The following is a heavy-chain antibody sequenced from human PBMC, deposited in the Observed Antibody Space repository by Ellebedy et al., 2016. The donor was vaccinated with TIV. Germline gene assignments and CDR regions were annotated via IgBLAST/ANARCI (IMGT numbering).Heavy chain of an antibody. CDR2: INPGDGTT. V-gene: IGHV1-46*01. D-gene: IGHD1-26*01. CDR1: GYTFTRYYF. Sequence: ASVKVSCKASGYTFTRYYFMHWVRQAPGQGLGWMGIINPGDGTTTYARKFQGRVTMTRDTSTSTVYMELGSLRSEDTAVYYCARGGRYSGSYNFDHWGQGSLVTVSS. CDR3: ARGGRYSGSYNFDH. J-gene: IGHJ4*02.